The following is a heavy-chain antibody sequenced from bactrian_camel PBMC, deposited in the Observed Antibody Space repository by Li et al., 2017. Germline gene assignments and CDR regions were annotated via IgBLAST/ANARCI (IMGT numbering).Heavy chain of an antibody. V-gene: IGHV3S40*01. Sequence: LVESGGGSVQAGGSLRLSCAASGFTFSSRDMSWVRQVPGKGLERVSRITSDGGSTHYADSVKGRFTISRDNAKNTLYLQMSNLKPEDTAMYYCAAHFWYWKTVISGPRCGDRNYEFSSWGQGTQVTVS. CDR2: ITSDGGST. CDR1: GFTFSSRD. D-gene: IGHD1*01. J-gene: IGHJ6*01. CDR3: AAHFWYWKTVISGPRCGDRNYEFSS.